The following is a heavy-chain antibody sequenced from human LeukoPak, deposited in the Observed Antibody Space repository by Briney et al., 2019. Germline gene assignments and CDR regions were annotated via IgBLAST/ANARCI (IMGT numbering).Heavy chain of an antibody. D-gene: IGHD6-19*01. V-gene: IGHV4-59*01. J-gene: IGHJ3*02. CDR3: AREGGIAVAGNLFAFDI. CDR1: GGSISSYY. Sequence: PSETLSRTCTVSGGSISSYYWSWIRQPPGKGLEWIGYIYYSGSTNYNPSLKSRVTISVDTSKNQFSLKLSSVTAADTAVYYCAREGGIAVAGNLFAFDIWGQGTMVTVSS. CDR2: IYYSGST.